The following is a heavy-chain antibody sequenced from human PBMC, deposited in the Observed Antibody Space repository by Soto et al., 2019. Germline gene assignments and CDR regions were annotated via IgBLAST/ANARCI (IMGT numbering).Heavy chain of an antibody. Sequence: SETLSLTCAVSGGSISSSNWWSWVRQPPGKGLEWIGEIYHSGSTNYNPSLKSRATISVDKSKNQFSLKLSSVTAADTAVYYCASRDPGTSVDYWGQGTLVTVSS. V-gene: IGHV4-4*02. CDR1: GGSISSSNW. CDR3: ASRDPGTSVDY. J-gene: IGHJ4*02. D-gene: IGHD1-7*01. CDR2: IYHSGST.